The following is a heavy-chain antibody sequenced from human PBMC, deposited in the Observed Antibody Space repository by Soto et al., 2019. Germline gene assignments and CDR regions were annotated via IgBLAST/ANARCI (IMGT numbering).Heavy chain of an antibody. CDR3: SRVGGSTWH. D-gene: IGHD1-26*01. CDR2: INSDGSST. J-gene: IGHJ4*02. CDR1: GFTFSSYW. Sequence: LRLSCAASGFTFSSYWMHWVRQAPGKGLVWVSRINSDGSSTNYADFVKGRFTISRDNAKNTLYLQMNSLRVEDTAVYYCSRVGGSTWHWGQGTLVTVSS. V-gene: IGHV3-74*01.